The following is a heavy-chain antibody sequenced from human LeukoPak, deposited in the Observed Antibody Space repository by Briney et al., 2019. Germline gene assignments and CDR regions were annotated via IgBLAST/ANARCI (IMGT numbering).Heavy chain of an antibody. D-gene: IGHD3-10*01. V-gene: IGHV1-69*10. CDR1: GGTFSSYT. Sequence: ASVKVSCKASGGTFSSYTISWVRQAPGQGLEWMEGIIPILGIANYAQKFQGRVTITADKSTSTAYMELSSLRSEDTAVYYCARDMVRGVITGYYFDYWGQGTLVTVSS. J-gene: IGHJ4*02. CDR2: IIPILGIA. CDR3: ARDMVRGVITGYYFDY.